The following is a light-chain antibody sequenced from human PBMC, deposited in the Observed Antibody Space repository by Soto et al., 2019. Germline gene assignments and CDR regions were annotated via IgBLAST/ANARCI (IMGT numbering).Light chain of an antibody. CDR2: DAS. V-gene: IGKV1-5*01. CDR3: QQYNSYST. CDR1: QSISTY. J-gene: IGKJ3*01. Sequence: DSQVTESPSTLSASVGDRVTITCRASQSISTYLNWYQQKPGKAPKLLIYDASNLETGVPSRFSGSGSGTEFTLTISSLQPDDFATYYCQQYNSYSTFGPGTKVDIK.